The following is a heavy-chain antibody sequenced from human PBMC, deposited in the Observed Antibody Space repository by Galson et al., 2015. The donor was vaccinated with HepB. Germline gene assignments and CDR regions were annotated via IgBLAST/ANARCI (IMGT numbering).Heavy chain of an antibody. V-gene: IGHV3-21*01. D-gene: IGHD3-3*01. J-gene: IGHJ6*02. CDR1: GFTFSSYS. CDR2: ISSSSSYI. Sequence: SLRLSCAASGFTFSSYSMNWVRQAPGKGLEWVSSISSSSSYIYYADSVKGRFTISRDNAKNSLYLQMNSLRAEDTAVYYCAREAFERDVYYDFWSGYPNTQYYYGMDVWGQGTTVTVSS. CDR3: AREAFERDVYYDFWSGYPNTQYYYGMDV.